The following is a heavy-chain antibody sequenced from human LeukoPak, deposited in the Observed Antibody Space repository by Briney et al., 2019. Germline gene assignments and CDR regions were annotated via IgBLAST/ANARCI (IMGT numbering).Heavy chain of an antibody. J-gene: IGHJ4*02. CDR1: GFNFGEYA. CDR3: AKGSSNWRDYYYFDY. V-gene: IGHV3-23*01. D-gene: IGHD6-13*01. Sequence: GGSLRLSCAASGFNFGEYAMHWVRQAPGKGLAWVSAISDSGGSTQYADSVKGRFIISRDNSKNTPYLQMNSLRVEDTAVYYCAKGSSNWRDYYYFDYWGQGTLVTVSS. CDR2: ISDSGGST.